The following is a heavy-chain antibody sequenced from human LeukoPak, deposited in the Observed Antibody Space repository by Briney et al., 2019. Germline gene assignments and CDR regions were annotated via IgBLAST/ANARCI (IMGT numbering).Heavy chain of an antibody. CDR2: INPQTGGT. V-gene: IGHV1-2*02. J-gene: IGHJ4*02. CDR3: ARVVAGFVDE. D-gene: IGHD6-19*01. CDR1: GYTFTVYY. Sequence: ASVKASCKASGYTFTVYYIHRLRQAPGQGLEWMGWINPQTGGTSYEQTYSGRVTMTSDTSIDTVYMELNSLGSNDTAVYYCARVVAGFVDEWGEGTLVTVSS.